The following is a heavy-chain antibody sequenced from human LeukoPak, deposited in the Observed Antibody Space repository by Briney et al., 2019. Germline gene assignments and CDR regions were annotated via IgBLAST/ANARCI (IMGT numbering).Heavy chain of an antibody. J-gene: IGHJ5*02. CDR2: IYHSGST. Sequence: SETPSLTCAVSGGSISSGGYSWSWIRQPPGKGLEWIGYIYHSGSTYYNPSLKSRVTISVDRSKNQFSLKLSSVTAADTAVYYCARLGYDSSGYYLNWFDPWGQGTLVTVSS. CDR3: ARLGYDSSGYYLNWFDP. CDR1: GGSISSGGYS. D-gene: IGHD3-22*01. V-gene: IGHV4-30-2*01.